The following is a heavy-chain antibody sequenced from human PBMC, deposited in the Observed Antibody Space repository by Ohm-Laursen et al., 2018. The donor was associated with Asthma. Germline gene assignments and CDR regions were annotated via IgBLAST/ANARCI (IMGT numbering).Heavy chain of an antibody. CDR1: GFTFDDYA. J-gene: IGHJ4*02. D-gene: IGHD3-3*01. CDR3: ARDKNYYDFWSGYSDY. Sequence: SLRLSCAASGFTFDDYAMNWVRQAPGKGLEWVSGISWNSGSIVYADSVKGRFTISRDNAKNSLYLQMNSLRAEDTAVYYCARDKNYYDFWSGYSDYWGQGTLVTVSS. V-gene: IGHV3-9*01. CDR2: ISWNSGSI.